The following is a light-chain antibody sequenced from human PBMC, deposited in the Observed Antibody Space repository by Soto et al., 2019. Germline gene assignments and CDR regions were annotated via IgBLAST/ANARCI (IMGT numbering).Light chain of an antibody. J-gene: IGKJ1*01. CDR3: QQYNNWPRT. CDR1: QSVNSD. CDR2: GAS. V-gene: IGKV3-15*01. Sequence: EIVMTQSPATLSVSPGERATLSCRASQSVNSDLAWYQQKPGQAPRLLISGASTRATGIPARFSGSGSGTAFTLTISSLQSEDFAVYYCQQYNNWPRTFGQGTKVEIK.